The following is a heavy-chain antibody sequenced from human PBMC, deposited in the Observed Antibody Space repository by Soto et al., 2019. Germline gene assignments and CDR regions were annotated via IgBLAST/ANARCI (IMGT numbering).Heavy chain of an antibody. CDR3: ASANLDVLRFLEWFPGSYYYYGMDV. CDR1: GLTVSINY. J-gene: IGHJ6*02. V-gene: IGHV3-53*01. D-gene: IGHD3-3*01. Sequence: GGSLRLSCAASGLTVSINYRRWVRNAPGKGLDWDPVIYSGGSTYYADSVKGRFTISRDNSKNTLYLQMNSLRAEDTAVYYCASANLDVLRFLEWFPGSYYYYGMDVWGQGTTVTVSS. CDR2: IYSGGST.